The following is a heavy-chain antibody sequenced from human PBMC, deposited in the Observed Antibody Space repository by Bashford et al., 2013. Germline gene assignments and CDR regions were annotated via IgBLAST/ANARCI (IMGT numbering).Heavy chain of an antibody. Sequence: WVRQMPGKGLEWMGVIYPGDSDTEYSPSFQGQVTFSVDKSITTAYLQWSGLKASDTAMYYCARRIGVVGASDGFDVWGQGTSGHRLL. CDR3: ARRIGVVGASDGFDV. D-gene: IGHD1-26*01. V-gene: IGHV5-51*01. J-gene: IGHJ3*01. CDR2: IYPGDSDT.